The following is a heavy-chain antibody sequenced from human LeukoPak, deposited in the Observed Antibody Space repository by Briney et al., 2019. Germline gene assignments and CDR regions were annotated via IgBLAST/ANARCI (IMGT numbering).Heavy chain of an antibody. Sequence: PGGSLRLSCAASGFTFTSYAMCWVRQAPGKGLEWVSAISGSGGSTYHADSVKGRFTISRDNSKNTLYLQLNSLRAEDTAIYYCAKDNVVVTSTPAFEDWGQGTLVTVSS. J-gene: IGHJ4*02. D-gene: IGHD2-21*02. CDR2: ISGSGGST. CDR3: AKDNVVVTSTPAFED. CDR1: GFTFTSYA. V-gene: IGHV3-23*01.